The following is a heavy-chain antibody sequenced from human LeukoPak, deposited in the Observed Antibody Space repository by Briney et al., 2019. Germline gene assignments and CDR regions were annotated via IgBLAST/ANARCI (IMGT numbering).Heavy chain of an antibody. D-gene: IGHD4/OR15-4a*01. J-gene: IGHJ4*02. CDR2: INPNSGGT. CDR1: GYTFTVYY. V-gene: IGHV1-2*06. Sequence: SVKVSFTASGYTFTVYYMHWVRQAPAPGLEWMGRINPNSGGTNYAQKFPGRGTMTRDTSISTAYMELSRLRSDDTAVYYCARVPRMTMVTPRHFDSWGQGTLVTVSS. CDR3: ARVPRMTMVTPRHFDS.